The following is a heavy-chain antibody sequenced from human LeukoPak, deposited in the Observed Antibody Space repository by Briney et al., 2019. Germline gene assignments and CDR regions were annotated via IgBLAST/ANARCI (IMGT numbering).Heavy chain of an antibody. CDR1: GFTFSSYG. Sequence: GGTLRLSCAASGFTFSSYGMSWVRQAPGKGLEWVSAISGSGGSTYYADSVKGRFTISRDNSKNTPYLQMNSLRAEDTAVYYCASASWLHIDYWGQGTLVTVSS. J-gene: IGHJ4*02. CDR2: ISGSGGST. D-gene: IGHD5-24*01. CDR3: ASASWLHIDY. V-gene: IGHV3-23*01.